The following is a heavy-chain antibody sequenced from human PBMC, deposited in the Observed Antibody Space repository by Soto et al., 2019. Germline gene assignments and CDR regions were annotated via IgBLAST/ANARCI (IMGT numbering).Heavy chain of an antibody. J-gene: IGHJ4*02. CDR1: AAPFSKYY. CDR2: IYFNGNT. V-gene: IGHV4-59*01. Sequence: SETLSLTCTVSAAPFSKYYWSWIRQPPGKGLEWIGYIYFNGNTNYNPSLKRRVTISIDTSKKQISLNLTSVTDADTAVYYCASVTFGGVVLAHWGQGTLVTVSS. D-gene: IGHD3-16*01. CDR3: ASVTFGGVVLAH.